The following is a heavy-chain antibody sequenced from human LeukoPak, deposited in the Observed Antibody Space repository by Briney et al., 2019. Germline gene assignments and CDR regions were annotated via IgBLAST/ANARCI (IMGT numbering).Heavy chain of an antibody. CDR3: AELGITMIGGV. J-gene: IGHJ6*04. D-gene: IGHD3-10*02. CDR1: GGSISSNSYY. V-gene: IGHV4-39*01. Sequence: KPSETLSLTCAVSGGSISSNSYYWGWIRQPPGKGLEWIGRIYTSGSTNYNPSLKSRVTISVDTSKNQFSLKLSSVTAADTAVYYCAELGITMIGGVWGKGTTVTISS. CDR2: IYTSGST.